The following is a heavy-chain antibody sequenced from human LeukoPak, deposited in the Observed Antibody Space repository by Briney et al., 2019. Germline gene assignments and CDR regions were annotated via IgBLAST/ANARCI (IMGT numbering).Heavy chain of an antibody. V-gene: IGHV4-34*01. Sequence: PSETLSLTCAVYGGSFSGYYWSWIRQPPGKGLEWIGEINHSGSTNYNPSLKGRVTISLDTSKTHFSLTLSSLTAADTAVYYCARSPPGWYYDNSGQYYFDTWGQGALVTVSS. J-gene: IGHJ4*02. CDR1: GGSFSGYY. CDR2: INHSGST. D-gene: IGHD3-22*01. CDR3: ARSPPGWYYDNSGQYYFDT.